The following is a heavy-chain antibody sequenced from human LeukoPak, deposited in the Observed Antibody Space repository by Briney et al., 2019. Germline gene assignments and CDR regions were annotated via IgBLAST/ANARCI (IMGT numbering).Heavy chain of an antibody. Sequence: SETLSLTCTVSGGSISSHYWSWIRQPPGKGLEWIGYIYYGGSTNYNPSLKSRVTISVDTSKNQFSLKLSSVTAADTAVYYCARGWDYYDSSDAIYNFDYWGQGTLVTVSS. CDR1: GGSISSHY. J-gene: IGHJ4*02. V-gene: IGHV4-59*11. D-gene: IGHD3-22*01. CDR3: ARGWDYYDSSDAIYNFDY. CDR2: IYYGGST.